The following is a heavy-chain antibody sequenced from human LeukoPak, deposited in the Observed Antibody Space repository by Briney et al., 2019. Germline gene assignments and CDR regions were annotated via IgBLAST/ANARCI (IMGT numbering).Heavy chain of an antibody. CDR3: ARGSSWYGWFDP. CDR2: IYYSGST. D-gene: IGHD6-13*01. CDR1: GGSISSSSYY. Sequence: SETLSLTCTVSGGSISSSSYYWGWIRQPPGKGLEWIGSIYYSGSTYYNPSLKSRVTISVDTSKNQFSLKLSSVTAADTAVYYCARGSSWYGWFDPWGQGTLVTVSS. V-gene: IGHV4-39*07. J-gene: IGHJ5*02.